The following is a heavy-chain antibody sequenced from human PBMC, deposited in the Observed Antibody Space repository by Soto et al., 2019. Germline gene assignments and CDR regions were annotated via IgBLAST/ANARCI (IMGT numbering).Heavy chain of an antibody. Sequence: QVQLVESGGGVVQPGRSLRLSCAASGFTFSSYGMHWVRQAPGKGLEWVAVIWYDGSNKYYADSVKGRFTISRDNSKNXLXLXXNSLRAEDTDVYYGARDLGGSGSPRGDYYYYGMDVWGQGTTVTVSS. CDR3: ARDLGGSGSPRGDYYYYGMDV. CDR2: IWYDGSNK. CDR1: GFTFSSYG. D-gene: IGHD3-10*01. J-gene: IGHJ6*02. V-gene: IGHV3-33*01.